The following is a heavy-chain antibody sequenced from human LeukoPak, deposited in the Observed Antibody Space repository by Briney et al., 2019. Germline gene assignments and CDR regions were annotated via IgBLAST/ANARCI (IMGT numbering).Heavy chain of an antibody. D-gene: IGHD5-24*01. Sequence: PGGSLRLSCAASGFTFSRYWMHWVRHAPGKGLIWVSRIKTDGTSTNYADSVKGRFTISRDNAQNTLYLQMNSLRIEDTGVYYCVRPSDRYGLQFFFDSWGQATLVTVSS. V-gene: IGHV3-74*01. CDR2: IKTDGTST. J-gene: IGHJ4*02. CDR1: GFTFSRYW. CDR3: VRPSDRYGLQFFFDS.